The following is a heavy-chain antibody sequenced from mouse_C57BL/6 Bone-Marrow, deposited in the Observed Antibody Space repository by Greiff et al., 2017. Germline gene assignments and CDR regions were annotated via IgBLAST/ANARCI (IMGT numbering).Heavy chain of an antibody. CDR1: GYTFTSYG. CDR3: ARNYYGSSYPYYFDY. J-gene: IGHJ2*01. CDR2: IYPRSGNT. D-gene: IGHD1-1*01. Sequence: VHLVESGAELARPGASVKLSCKASGYTFTSYGISWVKQRTGQGLEWIGEIYPRSGNTYYNEKFKGKATLTADKSSSTAYMELRSLTSEDSAVYFCARNYYGSSYPYYFDYWGQGTTLTVSS. V-gene: IGHV1-81*01.